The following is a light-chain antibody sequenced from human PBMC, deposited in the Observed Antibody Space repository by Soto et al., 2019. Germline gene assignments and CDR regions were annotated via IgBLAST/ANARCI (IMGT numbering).Light chain of an antibody. CDR1: QSISSW. CDR3: QQYNSSLWT. Sequence: DIPMTQSPSTLSASVGDRVTITCRASQSISSWLAWYQQKPGKAPKLLIYKASSLESGVPSRFSGSGSGTELTLTISSLQPDDFAPYYCQQYNSSLWTFGQGTKVEIK. V-gene: IGKV1-5*03. J-gene: IGKJ1*01. CDR2: KAS.